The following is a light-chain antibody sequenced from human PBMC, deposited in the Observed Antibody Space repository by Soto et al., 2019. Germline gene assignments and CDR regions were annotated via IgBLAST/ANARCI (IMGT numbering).Light chain of an antibody. CDR3: QQYNVWPLT. CDR1: QSVNSN. V-gene: IGKV3-15*01. Sequence: MTQSPSTLSASVGDRVTLSCRASQSVNSNLAWYQHKPGQTPKLLIYVASTRATGIPARFSGSGSGTEFTLTISSLQSEDFAVYYCQQYNVWPLTFGGGTKVEFK. CDR2: VAS. J-gene: IGKJ4*01.